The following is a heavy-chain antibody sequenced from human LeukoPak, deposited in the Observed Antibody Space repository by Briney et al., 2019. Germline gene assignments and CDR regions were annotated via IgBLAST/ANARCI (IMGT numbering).Heavy chain of an antibody. V-gene: IGHV4-61*01. D-gene: IGHD4-23*01. CDR2: FYYTGST. J-gene: IGHJ4*02. CDR3: ARAPPDGGNSGLYY. Sequence: PSETLSLTCSVSGGSVSSGNYYWSWIRQPPGKGLEWIGHFYYTGSTNYNPSLKSRVTISAETSRNQFSLRLNSVTAADTAVYYCARAPPDGGNSGLYYWGQGTLVTVSS. CDR1: GGSVSSGNYY.